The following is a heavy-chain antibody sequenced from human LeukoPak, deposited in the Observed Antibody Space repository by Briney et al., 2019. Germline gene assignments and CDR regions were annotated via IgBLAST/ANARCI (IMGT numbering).Heavy chain of an antibody. J-gene: IGHJ5*02. CDR3: ARDFPYGDNWFDP. D-gene: IGHD3-10*01. CDR2: IYYSGST. V-gene: IGHV4-59*01. Sequence: SETLSLTCTASAGSISSYYWSWIRQPPGKGLEWIGYIYYSGSTNYNPSLKSRVTISVDTSKNQFSLKLSSVTAADTAVYYCARDFPYGDNWFDPWGQGTLVTVSS. CDR1: AGSISSYY.